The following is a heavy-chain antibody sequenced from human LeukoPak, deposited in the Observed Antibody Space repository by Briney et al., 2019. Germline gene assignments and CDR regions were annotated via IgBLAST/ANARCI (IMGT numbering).Heavy chain of an antibody. CDR2: IYSGGST. CDR1: GFTVSSNY. J-gene: IGHJ3*02. Sequence: GGSLRLSCAASGFTVSSNYMSWVRQAPGKGLEWVSVIYSGGSTYYADSVKGRFTISRDNAKNSLYLQMNSLRAEDTAVYYCARDRIVVVVALDAFDIWGQGTMVTVSS. CDR3: ARDRIVVVVALDAFDI. D-gene: IGHD2-15*01. V-gene: IGHV3-66*01.